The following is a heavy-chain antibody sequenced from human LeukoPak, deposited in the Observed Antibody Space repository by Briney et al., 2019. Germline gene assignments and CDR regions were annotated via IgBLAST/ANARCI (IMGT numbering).Heavy chain of an antibody. J-gene: IGHJ4*02. V-gene: IGHV4-59*11. Sequence: SETLSLTCNVSGGSLSSHYWSWVRQSPEKGLEWIGQIYHTGSTHYNPSLRSRFAISVDTSKNKLFLNVKSVTAADTAVYHCAREGRWGMKYYFDFWGQGTLVIVSS. CDR3: AREGRWGMKYYFDF. CDR2: IYHTGST. CDR1: GGSLSSHY. D-gene: IGHD4-23*01.